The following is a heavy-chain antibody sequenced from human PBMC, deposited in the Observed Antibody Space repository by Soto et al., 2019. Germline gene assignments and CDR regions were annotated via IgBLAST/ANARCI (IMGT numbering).Heavy chain of an antibody. Sequence: SETLSLTCAVYGGSFSGYYWSWIRQPPGKGLEWIGEINHSGSTNYNPSLKSRVTISVDTSKNQFSLKLSSVTAADTAVYYCARGGSRYYGSGSPYYYYGMDVWGQGTTVTVS. V-gene: IGHV4-34*01. CDR2: INHSGST. CDR1: GGSFSGYY. D-gene: IGHD3-10*01. CDR3: ARGGSRYYGSGSPYYYYGMDV. J-gene: IGHJ6*02.